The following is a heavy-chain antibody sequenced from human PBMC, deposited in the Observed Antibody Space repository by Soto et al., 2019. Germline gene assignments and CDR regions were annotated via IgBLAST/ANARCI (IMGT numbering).Heavy chain of an antibody. CDR1: GGSISSSSYY. CDR2: IYYSGST. CDR3: ARHTPAISISDH. Sequence: QLQLQESGPGLVKPSETLSLTCTVSGGSISSSSYYWGWIRQPPGKGLEWIGSIYYSGSTYYNPSSKSRVTFPVVTSTNQFSLKLSSVTAADTAVYYCARHTPAISISDHWGQGTLVTVSS. V-gene: IGHV4-39*01. J-gene: IGHJ4*02. D-gene: IGHD2-15*01.